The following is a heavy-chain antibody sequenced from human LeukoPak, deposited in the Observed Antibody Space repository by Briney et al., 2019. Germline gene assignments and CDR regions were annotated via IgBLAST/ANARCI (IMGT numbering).Heavy chain of an antibody. Sequence: PSQTLSLTCTVSGGSISSGDYYWSWIRQPPGKRLEWIGSIYYSGSTYYNPSLKSRVTISVDRSKNQFSLKLSSVTAADTAVYYCARVVVPAAYNYYYMDVWGKGTTVTVSS. V-gene: IGHV4-30-4*01. CDR3: ARVVVPAAYNYYYMDV. CDR2: IYYSGST. D-gene: IGHD2-2*01. CDR1: GGSISSGDYY. J-gene: IGHJ6*03.